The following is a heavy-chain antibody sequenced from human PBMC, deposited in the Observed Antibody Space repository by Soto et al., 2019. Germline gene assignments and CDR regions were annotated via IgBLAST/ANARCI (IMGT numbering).Heavy chain of an antibody. CDR1: GYAFTTYG. CDR2: ISAHNGNT. V-gene: IGHV1-18*01. D-gene: IGHD1-1*01. Sequence: QVHLVQSGAEVKKPGASVKVSCQGSGYAFTTYGITWVRQAPGQGLEWMGWISAHNGNTNYAQKLQGRVTVTRDTSTSTAYMALRGLRYDDTAVYYCARGRYGDYWGQGALVTVSS. CDR3: ARGRYGDY. J-gene: IGHJ4*02.